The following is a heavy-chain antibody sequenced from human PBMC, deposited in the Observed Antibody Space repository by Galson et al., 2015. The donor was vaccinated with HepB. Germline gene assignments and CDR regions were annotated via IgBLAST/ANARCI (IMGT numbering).Heavy chain of an antibody. CDR2: IYPGDSDT. CDR3: GRRTGGLSVAFFDY. V-gene: IGHV5-51*01. J-gene: IGHJ4*02. CDR1: GYSFTSYW. D-gene: IGHD1-14*01. Sequence: QSGAEVKKPGESLKISCKTSGYSFTSYWLGWVRQMPGKGLEWIGIIYPGDSDTRYSPSFQGQVTMSADRSINTAYLQWNSLKASDTAMYYCGRRTGGLSVAFFDYWGQGTLVTVSS.